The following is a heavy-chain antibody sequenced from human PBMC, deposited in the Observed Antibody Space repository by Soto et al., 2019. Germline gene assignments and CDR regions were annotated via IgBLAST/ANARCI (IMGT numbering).Heavy chain of an antibody. CDR3: ARGLGQLWFLIFDY. CDR2: INHSGST. J-gene: IGHJ4*02. D-gene: IGHD5-18*01. CDR1: GGSFSGYY. V-gene: IGHV4-34*01. Sequence: SETLSLTCAVYGGSFSGYYWSWIRQPPGKGLEWIGEINHSGSTNYNPSLKSRVTISVDTSKNQFSLKLSSVTAADTAVYYCARGLGQLWFLIFDYWGQGTLVTVSS.